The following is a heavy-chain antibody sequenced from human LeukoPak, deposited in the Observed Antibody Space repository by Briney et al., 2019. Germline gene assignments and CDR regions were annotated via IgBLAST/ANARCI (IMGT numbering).Heavy chain of an antibody. V-gene: IGHV4-34*01. Sequence: PSETLSLTCAVYGGSFSGYYWSWIRQPPGKGLEWIGEINHSGSTNYNPSLKSRVTISVDTSKNQFSLKLSSVTAADTAVYYCARESLGATTYYYYYMDVWGKGTTVTVSS. CDR2: INHSGST. CDR1: GGSFSGYY. J-gene: IGHJ6*03. CDR3: ARESLGATTYYYYYMDV. D-gene: IGHD1-26*01.